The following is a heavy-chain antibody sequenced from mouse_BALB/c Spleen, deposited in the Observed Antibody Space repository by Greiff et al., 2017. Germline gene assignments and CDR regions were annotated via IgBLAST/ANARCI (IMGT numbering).Heavy chain of an antibody. CDR1: GYTFTSYW. CDR3: ARWVLRGYAIDY. CDR2: INPSTGYT. Sequence: VQLQQSGAELAKPGASVKMSCKASGYTFTSYWMHWVKQRPGQGLEWIGYINPSTGYTEYNQKFKDKATLTADKSSSTAYMQLSSLTSEDSAVYYCARWVLRGYAIDYWGQGTSVTVSS. D-gene: IGHD2-3*01. J-gene: IGHJ4*01. V-gene: IGHV1-7*01.